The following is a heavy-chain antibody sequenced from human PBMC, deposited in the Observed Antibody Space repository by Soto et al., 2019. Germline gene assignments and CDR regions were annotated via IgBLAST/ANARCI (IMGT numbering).Heavy chain of an antibody. CDR3: TTEAYDYVWGSYLSSAFDI. CDR2: IKSKTDGGTT. V-gene: IGHV3-15*01. Sequence: GGSLRVSCAASGFTFSNAWMSWVRQAPGKGLEWVGRIKSKTDGGTTDYAAPVKGRFTISRDDSKNTLYLQMNSLKTEDTAVYYCTTEAYDYVWGSYLSSAFDIWGQGTMVTVSS. J-gene: IGHJ3*02. D-gene: IGHD3-16*02. CDR1: GFTFSNAW.